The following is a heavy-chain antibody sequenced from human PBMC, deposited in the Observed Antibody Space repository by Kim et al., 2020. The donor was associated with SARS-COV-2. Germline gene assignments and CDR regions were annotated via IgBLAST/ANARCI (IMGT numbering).Heavy chain of an antibody. D-gene: IGHD3-10*01. J-gene: IGHJ5*02. CDR1: GFSLSTSGVG. CDR2: IYWDEDK. CDR3: AHSPYYYGSGRYQWGWFDP. V-gene: IGHV2-5*02. Sequence: SGPTLVKPTQTLTLTCTFSGFSLSTSGVGVGWIRQPPVKALEWLALIYWDEDKRYSTSLKSRLTITKDTSTNQVVLTMTNMDPVDTATYYCAHSPYYYGSGRYQWGWFDPWGQGTLVTVSS.